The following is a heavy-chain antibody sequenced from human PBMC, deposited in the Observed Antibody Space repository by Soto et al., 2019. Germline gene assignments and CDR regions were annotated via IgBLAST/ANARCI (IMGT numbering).Heavy chain of an antibody. D-gene: IGHD3-10*01. J-gene: IGHJ4*02. CDR3: ARDQITMVRGVIPDY. V-gene: IGHV3-74*01. Sequence: GGCLRLSCAASGFTFSSYGMHWVRQAPGKGLVWVSRINSDGSSTSYADSVKGRFTISRDNAKNTLYLQMNSLRAEDTAVYYCARDQITMVRGVIPDYWGQGTLVTVSS. CDR2: INSDGSST. CDR1: GFTFSSYG.